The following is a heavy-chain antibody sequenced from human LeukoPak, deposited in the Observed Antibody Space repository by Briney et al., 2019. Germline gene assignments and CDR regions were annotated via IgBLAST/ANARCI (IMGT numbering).Heavy chain of an antibody. J-gene: IGHJ4*02. CDR3: AREDLIAVSGQTFDF. Sequence: ASVKVSCKASGYTFNLYYIHWVRQAPGQGLEWLGRINPHTGATHFAQKFQARVTMARDTSITTAYMELSGLKSDDAAVYFCAREDLIAVSGQTFDFWGQGTLVSASS. V-gene: IGHV1-2*06. CDR2: INPHTGAT. D-gene: IGHD6-19*01. CDR1: GYTFNLYY.